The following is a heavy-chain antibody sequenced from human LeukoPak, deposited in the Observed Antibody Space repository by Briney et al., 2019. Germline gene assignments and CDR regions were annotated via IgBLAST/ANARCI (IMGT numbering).Heavy chain of an antibody. CDR2: ISYDGSNK. J-gene: IGHJ4*02. D-gene: IGHD2-15*01. V-gene: IGHV3-30*03. CDR3: ARDEGGCSGGSCYPNFDY. CDR1: GFTFSSYG. Sequence: GGSLRLSCAASGFTFSSYGMHWVRQAPGKGLEWVAVISYDGSNKYYADSVKGRFTISRDNSKNTLYLQMNSLRAEDTAVYYCARDEGGCSGGSCYPNFDYWGQGTLVTVSS.